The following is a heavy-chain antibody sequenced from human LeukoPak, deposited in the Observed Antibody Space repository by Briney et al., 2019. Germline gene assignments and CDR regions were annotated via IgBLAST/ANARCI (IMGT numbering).Heavy chain of an antibody. CDR2: IYHSGST. CDR3: ARDRELLYAFDI. D-gene: IGHD1-26*01. J-gene: IGHJ3*02. V-gene: IGHV4-30-2*01. CDR1: GGSISSGGYS. Sequence: PSQTLSLTCAVSGGSISSGGYSWSWIRQPPGKGLEWIGYIYHSGSTYYNPSLKSRVTISVDRSKNQFSLKLSSVTAADTAVYYCARDRELLYAFDIWGQGTMVTVSS.